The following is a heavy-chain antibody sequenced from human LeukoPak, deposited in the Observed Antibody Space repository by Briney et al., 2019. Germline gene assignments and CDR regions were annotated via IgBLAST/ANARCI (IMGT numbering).Heavy chain of an antibody. V-gene: IGHV4-39*02. CDR1: GGSISSSSYY. Sequence: SETLSLTCTVSGGSISSSSYYWGWIRQPPGKGLEWIGSIYYSGSTYYNPSLKSRVTISVDTSKNQFSLKLSSVTAADTAVYYCARDPFYDYVWGSYRSSAGYFDYWGQGTLVTVSS. D-gene: IGHD3-16*02. CDR3: ARDPFYDYVWGSYRSSAGYFDY. CDR2: IYYSGST. J-gene: IGHJ4*02.